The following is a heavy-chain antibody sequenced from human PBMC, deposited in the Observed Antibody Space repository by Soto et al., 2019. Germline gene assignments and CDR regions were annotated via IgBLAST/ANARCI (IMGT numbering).Heavy chain of an antibody. CDR2: IYGTGNT. J-gene: IGHJ6*02. Sequence: QLQLQESGPGLVKPSATLSLSCTVSGGSITSSFYWGWIRQPPGKGLEWIGSIYGTGNTYYNPSLKGRVTTSADTSKNQFSLNLISVTAADTAVYYCRSSSRYSTDVWGQGATVTVSS. V-gene: IGHV4-39*01. CDR1: GGSITSSFY. D-gene: IGHD6-13*01. CDR3: RSSSRYSTDV.